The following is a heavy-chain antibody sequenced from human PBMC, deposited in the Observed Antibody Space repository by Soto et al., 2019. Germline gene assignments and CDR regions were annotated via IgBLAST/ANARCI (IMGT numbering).Heavy chain of an antibody. CDR3: AKGFGGHHLVEVEV. CDR2: IITGGTT. V-gene: IGHV3-23*01. Sequence: GGSLRLSCVASGFTFSNYAMSWVRRAPGKGLEWVSGIITGGTTYYADSVKGRFTNSRDNSKNTMYLQMNGLRAEDTAVYYCAKGFGGHHLVEVEVWGQGTTVTVSS. CDR1: GFTFSNYA. D-gene: IGHD3-10*01. J-gene: IGHJ6*02.